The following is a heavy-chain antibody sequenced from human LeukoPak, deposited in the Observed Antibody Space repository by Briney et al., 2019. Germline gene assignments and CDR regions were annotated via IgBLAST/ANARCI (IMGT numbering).Heavy chain of an antibody. V-gene: IGHV3-7*04. Sequence: PEGSLRLSCAASGFTFSSYWMYWVRQAPGKGLEWVANIKQDGSEKYYVDSVKGRFTISRDNARNSLYLQMNTLRAEETAVYYCARAITYWGQGTLVTVSS. CDR3: ARAITY. CDR2: IKQDGSEK. J-gene: IGHJ4*02. CDR1: GFTFSSYW.